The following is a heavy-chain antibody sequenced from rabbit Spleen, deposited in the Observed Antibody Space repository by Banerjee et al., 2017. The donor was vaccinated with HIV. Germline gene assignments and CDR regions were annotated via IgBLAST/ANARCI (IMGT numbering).Heavy chain of an antibody. Sequence: QSLEESGGDLVKPGASLTLTCTASGFTISSSYYMCWVRQAPGKGLEWVVCIDAGSSGFTYFASWAKGRFTISKTSSTTVTLQMTSLTAADTATYFCARDTASSFSSYGMDLWGPGTLVTVS. CDR1: GFTISSSYY. CDR2: IDAGSSGFT. CDR3: ARDTASSFSSYGMDL. J-gene: IGHJ6*01. D-gene: IGHD8-1*01. V-gene: IGHV1S40*01.